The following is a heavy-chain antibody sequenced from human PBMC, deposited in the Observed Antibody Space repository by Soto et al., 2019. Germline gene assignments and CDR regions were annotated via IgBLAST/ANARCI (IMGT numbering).Heavy chain of an antibody. J-gene: IGHJ6*02. CDR1: GYSFTQYL. CDR2: IYPGDSDT. CDR3: ARHRGDCSSTSCYKLYYYYGMDV. V-gene: IGHV5-51*01. Sequence: GGALKHSFKGCGYSFTQYLSGWVVQMPGKRLEGVGVIYPGDSDTGYSPSFQGQVTISADKSISTAYLQWSSLKASDTAMYYCARHRGDCSSTSCYKLYYYYGMDVWGQGTTVTVSS. D-gene: IGHD2-2*01.